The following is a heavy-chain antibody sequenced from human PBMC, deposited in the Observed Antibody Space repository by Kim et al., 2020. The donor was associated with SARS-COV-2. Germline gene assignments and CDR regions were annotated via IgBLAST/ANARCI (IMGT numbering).Heavy chain of an antibody. J-gene: IGHJ6*02. D-gene: IGHD1-1*01. CDR2: VSYSGGS. CDR1: GDSVVTDF. Sequence: SETLSLTCAVSGDSVVTDFWTWVRQAPGKGLDWLGYVSYSGGSDYNPNLRGRLTISVDASRTHVSLRLTSLTAADTGVYFCARAHQLAPRGYGMDVWGQGTSVIVSS. V-gene: IGHV4-59*02. CDR3: ARAHQLAPRGYGMDV.